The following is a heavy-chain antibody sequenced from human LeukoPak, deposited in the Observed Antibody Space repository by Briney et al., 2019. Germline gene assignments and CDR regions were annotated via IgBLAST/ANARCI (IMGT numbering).Heavy chain of an antibody. V-gene: IGHV4-59*01. Sequence: SETLSLTCTVSGGSISSYSWSWIRQPPGRGLEWIGFINYSGSTNYNPSLKSRVTISVDTSKNQFSLNLSSVTAADTAVYYCARGHQIVGATIFGSWGRGTQVTVSS. CDR2: INYSGST. J-gene: IGHJ4*02. CDR3: ARGHQIVGATIFGS. CDR1: GGSISSYS. D-gene: IGHD1-26*01.